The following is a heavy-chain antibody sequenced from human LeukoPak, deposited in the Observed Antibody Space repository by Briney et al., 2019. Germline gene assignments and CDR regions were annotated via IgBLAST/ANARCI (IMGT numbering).Heavy chain of an antibody. V-gene: IGHV4-39*01. D-gene: IGHD3-16*02. CDR1: GGSISSSSDY. J-gene: IGHJ4*02. CDR3: ACTYYDYVWGSYRIDY. Sequence: SETLSLTCTVSGGSISSSSDYWGWLRQPPGKGLEWLGSNYYSGSTYYNPSRKSRVTISVDTSKNQFSLKLSSVTAADTAVYYCACTYYDYVWGSYRIDYWGQGTLVTVSS. CDR2: NYYSGST.